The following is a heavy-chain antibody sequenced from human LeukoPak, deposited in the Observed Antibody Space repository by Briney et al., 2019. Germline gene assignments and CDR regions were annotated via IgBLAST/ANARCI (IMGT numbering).Heavy chain of an antibody. V-gene: IGHV4-59*08. CDR3: ARHPGIAAAGGMDV. CDR2: IYYSGST. CDR1: GGSISSYY. D-gene: IGHD6-13*01. Sequence: SETLSLTCTVSGGSISSYYWSWIRQPPGKGLEWIGYIYYSGSTNYNPSLKSRVTISVDTSKNQFSLKLSSVTAADTAVYYCARHPGIAAAGGMDVWGLGTTVTVSS. J-gene: IGHJ6*02.